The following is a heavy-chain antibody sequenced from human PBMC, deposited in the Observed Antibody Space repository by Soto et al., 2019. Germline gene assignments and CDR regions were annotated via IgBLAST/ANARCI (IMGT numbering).Heavy chain of an antibody. CDR3: GRCTSTSCHLGSDY. D-gene: IGHD2-2*01. Sequence: RISCAASGLTFSSYAMNWVRQAPGKGLEWVALISHDGINKYYADSVRGRFTISRDSSTNTLYLQMNSLRAADTAVYYCGRCTSTSCHLGSDYWGQGTLVTVSS. CDR1: GLTFSSYA. J-gene: IGHJ4*02. CDR2: ISHDGINK. V-gene: IGHV3-30-3*01.